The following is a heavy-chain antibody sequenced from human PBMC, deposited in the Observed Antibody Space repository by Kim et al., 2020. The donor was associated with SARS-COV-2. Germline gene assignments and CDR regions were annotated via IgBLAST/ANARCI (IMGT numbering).Heavy chain of an antibody. CDR1: GGSISSPNYY. D-gene: IGHD3-9*01. Sequence: SETLSLTCTVSGGSISSPNYYWGWIRQPPGKGLEWIGSFYYSGSTYYNPSLKSRVTISVDTSKNQFSLKLSSVTAADTAVYYCAKHLVVGRDYDFLTGSYKSHYYYGMDVWGQGTTVTVSS. CDR2: FYYSGST. J-gene: IGHJ6*02. CDR3: AKHLVVGRDYDFLTGSYKSHYYYGMDV. V-gene: IGHV4-39*01.